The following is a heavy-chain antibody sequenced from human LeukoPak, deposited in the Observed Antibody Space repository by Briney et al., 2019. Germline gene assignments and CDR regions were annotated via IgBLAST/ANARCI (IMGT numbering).Heavy chain of an antibody. CDR2: IYYSGST. Sequence: SETLSLTCTVSGGSVSSGTYYWSWIRQPPGKGLEWIGYIYYSGSTNYNPSLKSRVTISVDTSKNQCSLKLSSVTTADTAVYYCTRSTNLEAFDIWGQGTMVTVSS. V-gene: IGHV4-61*01. CDR3: TRSTNLEAFDI. CDR1: GGSVSSGTYY. J-gene: IGHJ3*02. D-gene: IGHD2-8*01.